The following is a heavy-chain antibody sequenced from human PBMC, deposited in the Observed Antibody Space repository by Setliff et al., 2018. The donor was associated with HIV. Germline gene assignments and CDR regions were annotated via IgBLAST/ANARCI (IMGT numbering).Heavy chain of an antibody. D-gene: IGHD6-19*01. CDR3: AKTQGWYLIDY. CDR1: GFTFSNYG. Sequence: GGSLRLSCAASGFTFSNYGMHWVRQAPGKGLEWVTFIRNDASNTYYADSVKGRFTISRDSSKNTLYLQMDSPRTEDTAVYYCAKTQGWYLIDYWGQGTLVTVSS. CDR2: IRNDASNT. J-gene: IGHJ4*02. V-gene: IGHV3-30*02.